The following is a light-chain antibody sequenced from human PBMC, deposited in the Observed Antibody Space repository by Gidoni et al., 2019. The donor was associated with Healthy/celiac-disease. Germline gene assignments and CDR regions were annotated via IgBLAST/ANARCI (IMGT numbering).Light chain of an antibody. CDR1: QDISNY. CDR2: DAS. V-gene: IGKV1-33*01. Sequence: DIQMTQSPSSLSASVGDRVTITCQASQDISNYLTWYQQKPGKAPKLLIYDASHLETGVPSRFSGSGSGTDFTFTISSLQPEDSATDYCQQYDNLPPYTFGQGTKLEIK. J-gene: IGKJ2*01. CDR3: QQYDNLPPYT.